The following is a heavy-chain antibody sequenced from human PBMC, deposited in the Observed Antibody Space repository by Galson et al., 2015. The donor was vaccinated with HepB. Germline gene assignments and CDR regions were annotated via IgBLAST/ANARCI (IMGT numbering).Heavy chain of an antibody. J-gene: IGHJ6*02. V-gene: IGHV3-23*01. Sequence: LRLSCAASGFTFNTYAMTWVRQAPGKGLEWVSVISGTGTYTYYADSVKGRFTISRDNFKNTLYLQMHSLRAEDTAVYYCAKAPKIGNSAYYYYGMDVWGQGTTVTVSS. CDR3: AKAPKIGNSAYYYYGMDV. CDR1: GFTFNTYA. CDR2: ISGTGTYT. D-gene: IGHD1-7*01.